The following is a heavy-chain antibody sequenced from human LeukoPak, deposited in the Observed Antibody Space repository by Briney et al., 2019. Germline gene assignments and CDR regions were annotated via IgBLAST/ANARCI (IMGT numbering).Heavy chain of an antibody. CDR2: IYYSGST. Sequence: SETLSLTCTVSGGSISSYYWSWIRQPPGKGLEWIGYIYYSGSTNYNPSLKSRVTISVDTSKNQFSLELSSVTAADTAVYYCARGPYGKLDYWGQGTLVTVSS. V-gene: IGHV4-59*01. CDR3: ARGPYGKLDY. J-gene: IGHJ4*02. D-gene: IGHD4-17*01. CDR1: GGSISSYY.